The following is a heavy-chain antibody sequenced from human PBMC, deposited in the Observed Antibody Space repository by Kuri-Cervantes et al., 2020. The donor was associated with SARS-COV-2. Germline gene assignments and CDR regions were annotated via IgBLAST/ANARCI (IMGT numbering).Heavy chain of an antibody. CDR1: GGSISSYY. D-gene: IGHD6-19*01. Sequence: GSLRLSCTVSGGSISSYYWSWIRQPAGKGLEWIGRIYTSGSTNYNPSLKSRVTMSVDTSKNQFSLKLSSVTAADTAVYYCASDHIAVAGTGDYWGQGTPVTVSS. J-gene: IGHJ4*02. V-gene: IGHV4-4*07. CDR2: IYTSGST. CDR3: ASDHIAVAGTGDY.